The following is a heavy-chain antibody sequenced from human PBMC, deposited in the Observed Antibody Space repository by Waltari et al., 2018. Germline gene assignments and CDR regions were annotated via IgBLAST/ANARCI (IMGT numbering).Heavy chain of an antibody. D-gene: IGHD6-19*01. CDR1: GFTFSSYS. CDR2: ISSSSSYI. CDR3: ARPTAGPEYYFDY. J-gene: IGHJ4*02. V-gene: IGHV3-21*01. Sequence: EVQLVESGGGLVKPGGSLRLSCAASGFTFSSYSMNWVRQAPGKGLEWVSSISSSSSYIYYADSVKGRFTISRDNAKNSLYLQMNSLRAEDTAVYYCARPTAGPEYYFDYWGQGTLVTVSS.